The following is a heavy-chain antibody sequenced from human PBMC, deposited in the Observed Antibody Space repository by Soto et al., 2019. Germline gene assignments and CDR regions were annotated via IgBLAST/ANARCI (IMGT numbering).Heavy chain of an antibody. J-gene: IGHJ4*02. CDR3: TTDPTYYYDSSGYYQFDY. CDR2: IKSKTDGGTT. Sequence: EVQLVESGGGLVKPGGSLRLSCAASGFTFSNAWMNWVRQAPGKGLEWVGRIKSKTDGGTTDYAAPVKGRFTISRDDSKNTLYLQMNSLKTEDTAVYYCTTDPTYYYDSSGYYQFDYWGQGTLVTVSS. D-gene: IGHD3-22*01. V-gene: IGHV3-15*07. CDR1: GFTFSNAW.